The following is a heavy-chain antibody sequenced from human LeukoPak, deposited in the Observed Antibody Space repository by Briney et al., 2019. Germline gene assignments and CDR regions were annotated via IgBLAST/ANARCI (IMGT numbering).Heavy chain of an antibody. D-gene: IGHD3-3*01. J-gene: IGHJ4*02. CDR2: ISGSGGST. CDR3: AKIDYDFWSGKNIGIDY. Sequence: PGGSLRLSCAASGFTFSSYAMSWVRQAPGKGLEWVSAISGSGGSTYYADSVKGRFTISRDNSKNTLYLQMNSLRAEDTAVYYCAKIDYDFWSGKNIGIDYWGQGTLVTVSS. V-gene: IGHV3-23*01. CDR1: GFTFSSYA.